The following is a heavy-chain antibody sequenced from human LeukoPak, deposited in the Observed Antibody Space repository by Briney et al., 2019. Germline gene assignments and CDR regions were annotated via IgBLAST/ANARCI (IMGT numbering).Heavy chain of an antibody. V-gene: IGHV3-74*01. CDR1: GFTFSSHW. CDR2: ISPTGGTT. CDR3: ARGPNSNWSGLDF. J-gene: IGHJ4*02. D-gene: IGHD6-6*01. Sequence: GGSLRLSCAASGFTFSSHWMHWVRQTPGKGLVWVSRISPTGGTTSYADSVKGRFTVSRDNAKNTLYLQVNNLRAEDTAVYYCARGPNSNWSGLDFWGQGTLLTVSS.